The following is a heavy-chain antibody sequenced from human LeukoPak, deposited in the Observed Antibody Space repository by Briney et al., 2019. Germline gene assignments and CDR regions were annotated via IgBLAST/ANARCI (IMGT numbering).Heavy chain of an antibody. CDR3: AREDPQTTVPEGMDV. Sequence: SETLSLTCTVSGGSISYYYWSWIRQSPGKGLEWIGYIYYSGTTNYNPSLKSRVTISVDTSKNQFSLQLRSVTAADTAVYYCAREDPQTTVPEGMDVRGQGTTVTVS. CDR1: GGSISYYY. J-gene: IGHJ6*02. D-gene: IGHD4-17*01. CDR2: IYYSGTT. V-gene: IGHV4-59*01.